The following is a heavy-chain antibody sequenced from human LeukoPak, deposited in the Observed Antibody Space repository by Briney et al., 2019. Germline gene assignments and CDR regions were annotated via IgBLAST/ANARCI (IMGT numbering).Heavy chain of an antibody. CDR3: ARDRQGSGYDLSWFDY. CDR1: GGSFSGYY. V-gene: IGHV4-34*01. J-gene: IGHJ4*02. Sequence: SETLSLTCAVYGGSFSGYYWSWIRQPPGKGLEWIGEINHSGSTNYNPSLKSRVTISVDTSKNQFSLKLSSVTAADPAVYYCARDRQGSGYDLSWFDYWGQGTLVTVSS. D-gene: IGHD5-12*01. CDR2: INHSGST.